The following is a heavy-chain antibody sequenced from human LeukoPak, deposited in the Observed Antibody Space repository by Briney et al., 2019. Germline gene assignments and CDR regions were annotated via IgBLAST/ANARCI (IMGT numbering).Heavy chain of an antibody. CDR3: ARGVDYYGV. V-gene: IGHV4-39*01. D-gene: IGHD3-10*01. Sequence: PSETLSLTCTVSGGSISSSSYYWGWIRQPPGKGLEWIGSIYYSGSTYYNPSLKSRVTISVDTSKNQFSLKLSSVTAVDTAVYYCARGVDYYGVWGQGTLVTVSS. J-gene: IGHJ4*02. CDR1: GGSISSSSYY. CDR2: IYYSGST.